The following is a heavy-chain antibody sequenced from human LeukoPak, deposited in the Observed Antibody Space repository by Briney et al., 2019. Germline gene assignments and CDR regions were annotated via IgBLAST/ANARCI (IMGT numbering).Heavy chain of an antibody. CDR2: INLNDGDT. V-gene: IGHV1-2*02. Sequence: SLKFSCRASESTFTNYYMPWVRQPPGKGFEWMGWINLNDGDTNYAKKFQGRVTMTRDTSISTAHMEVSRLRSDDTAVYYCARANFLYCSSSTCLFDYWGQGTLVTVSS. CDR1: ESTFTNYY. J-gene: IGHJ4*02. CDR3: ARANFLYCSSSTCLFDY. D-gene: IGHD2-2*01.